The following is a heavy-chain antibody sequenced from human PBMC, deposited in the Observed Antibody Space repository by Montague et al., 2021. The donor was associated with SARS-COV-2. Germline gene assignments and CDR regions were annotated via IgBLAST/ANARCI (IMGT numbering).Heavy chain of an antibody. Sequence: SETLSLTCTVSGGSVKSSGYYWGWICQPPGKGLEWLGTIFYSGXTXYXXXXKXRVTLSVDTSKNQFSLQLGSVTATDTAVYYCARHRNYGDHSLDNWFHPWGQGTLVTVSS. CDR1: GGSVKSSGYY. CDR3: ARHRNYGDHSLDNWFHP. D-gene: IGHD4-17*01. V-gene: IGHV4-39*01. CDR2: IFYSGXT. J-gene: IGHJ5*02.